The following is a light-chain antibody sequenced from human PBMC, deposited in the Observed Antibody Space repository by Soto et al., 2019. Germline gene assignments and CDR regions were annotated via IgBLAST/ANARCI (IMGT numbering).Light chain of an antibody. CDR1: QSVSSNY. Sequence: EIVWTQSPGTLSLSPGERATLSGRASQSVSSNYLAWYQQKPGQAPRLLIYGASSRATGIPDRFSGSGSGTDFSLTISRLEPEDFAVYFCEHYGSSLSITFGQGTRMVIK. CDR2: GAS. CDR3: EHYGSSLSIT. V-gene: IGKV3-20*01. J-gene: IGKJ5*01.